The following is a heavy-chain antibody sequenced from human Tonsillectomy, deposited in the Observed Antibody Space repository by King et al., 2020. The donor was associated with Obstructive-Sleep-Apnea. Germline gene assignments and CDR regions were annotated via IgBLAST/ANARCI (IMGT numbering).Heavy chain of an antibody. CDR3: AGGGVPRGWLLLGLDAFDF. Sequence: VQLVESGGGVVQPGRSLRLSCAASGFTFSSYSMHWVRQAPGKGLEWVAVISYDGSNKYYADSVKGRFTFSRDNSKNTLFLQMNSLRAEDTAVYYCAGGGVPRGWLLLGLDAFDFWGQGTMVTVSS. CDR2: ISYDGSNK. J-gene: IGHJ3*01. D-gene: IGHD3-9*01. CDR1: GFTFSSYS. V-gene: IGHV3-30-3*01.